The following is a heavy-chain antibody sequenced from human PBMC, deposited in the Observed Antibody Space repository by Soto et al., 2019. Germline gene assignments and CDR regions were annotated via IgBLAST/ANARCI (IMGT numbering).Heavy chain of an antibody. J-gene: IGHJ3*01. CDR2: IGPFEAHAP. CDR1: GYPFGDYA. CDR3: ARDAIPYNGRDDAFDL. D-gene: IGHD2-8*01. Sequence: EVHLLESGGDLVHPGGTLILSCVGSGYPFGDYAMRWVRQAPGKGLEWVSAIGPFEAHAPAYAASVKGRFTISRDSSRNILVLQMTNLRAGDTGVYYCARDAIPYNGRDDAFDLWGQGTVVTVSS. V-gene: IGHV3-23*01.